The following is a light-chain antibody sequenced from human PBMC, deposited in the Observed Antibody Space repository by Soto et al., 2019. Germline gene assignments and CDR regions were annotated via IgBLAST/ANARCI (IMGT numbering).Light chain of an antibody. V-gene: IGKV2-28*01. CDR3: MQALQTPIT. J-gene: IGKJ5*01. CDR2: LGS. Sequence: DIVMTQSPLSLPVTPGEPASISCRSSQSLLHSNGYNYLDWYLQKPGQSPQLLIYLGSNRASGVPDRFSGSGSGTDGTLKISRVEAEDVGVYYCMQALQTPITFGQGTRLEIK. CDR1: QSLLHSNGYNY.